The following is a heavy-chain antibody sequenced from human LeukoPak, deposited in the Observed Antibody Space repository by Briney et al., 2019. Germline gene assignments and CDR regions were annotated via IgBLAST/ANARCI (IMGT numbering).Heavy chain of an antibody. CDR2: MYSGGST. D-gene: IGHD3-10*01. V-gene: IGHV3-53*01. J-gene: IGHJ6*03. CDR1: GFTVSSNY. CDR3: ARDRSVRGLYYYYYMDV. Sequence: TGGSLRLSCAASGFTVSSNYMSWVRQAPGKGLEWVSVMYSGGSTYYADSVKGRFTISRDNSKNTLYLQMNSLRAEDTAVYYCARDRSVRGLYYYYYMDVWGKGTTVTVSS.